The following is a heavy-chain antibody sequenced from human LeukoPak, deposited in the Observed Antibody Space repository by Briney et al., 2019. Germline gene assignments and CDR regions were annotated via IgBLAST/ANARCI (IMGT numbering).Heavy chain of an antibody. CDR2: ISSGSDTI. D-gene: IGHD3-16*01. CDR1: GFAFSRFS. J-gene: IGHJ3*02. Sequence: PGGSLRLSCAASGFAFSRFSMNWVRQAPGKGLEWVSYISSGSDTIYYADSVKGRFTSSRDNAKNSLYLQMNSQRADDTAVYYCARAMITFSGGAFDIWGQGTMVTVSS. CDR3: ARAMITFSGGAFDI. V-gene: IGHV3-48*04.